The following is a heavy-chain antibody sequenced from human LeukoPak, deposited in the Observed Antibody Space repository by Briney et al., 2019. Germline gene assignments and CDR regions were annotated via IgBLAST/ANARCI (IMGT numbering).Heavy chain of an antibody. Sequence: GGSLRLSCVASGFTFSNYAMSWVRQAPGKGLEWVSILSSSGGATYYADSVKGRFTISRDNAKNSLYLQMNSLRAEDTALYYCAKDMEYCTRTNCKDDFGMDVWGQGTTVTVSS. D-gene: IGHD2-2*01. CDR3: AKDMEYCTRTNCKDDFGMDV. CDR2: LSSSGGAT. V-gene: IGHV3-23*01. J-gene: IGHJ6*02. CDR1: GFTFSNYA.